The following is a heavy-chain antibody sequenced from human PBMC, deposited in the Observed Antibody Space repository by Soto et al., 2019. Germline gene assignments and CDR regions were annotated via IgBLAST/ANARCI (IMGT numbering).Heavy chain of an antibody. Sequence: GGSLRLSCTTSGFTFSSYTMNWARQAPGKGLEWVSSITSSSSFISYADSVKGRFTISRDNAKNSLYLQMHSLTAEDTAIYYCARDISEGFYWGQGTPVTVSS. CDR2: ITSSSSFI. CDR3: ARDISEGFY. V-gene: IGHV3-21*01. J-gene: IGHJ4*02. D-gene: IGHD6-25*01. CDR1: GFTFSSYT.